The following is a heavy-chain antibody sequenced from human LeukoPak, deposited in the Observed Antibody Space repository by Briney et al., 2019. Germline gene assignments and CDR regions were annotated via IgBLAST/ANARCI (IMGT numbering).Heavy chain of an antibody. D-gene: IGHD3-9*01. Sequence: GGSLRLSCAASGFTFNTYKMNWVRQAPGRGLEWVSSIHSGGSDIYYADSVKGRFTVSRDNAKNSLFLQMNSLRAEDTALYYCARGHYDILTGNYKWTPDYWGQGALVTVSS. V-gene: IGHV3-21*06. CDR2: IHSGGSDI. J-gene: IGHJ4*02. CDR1: GFTFNTYK. CDR3: ARGHYDILTGNYKWTPDY.